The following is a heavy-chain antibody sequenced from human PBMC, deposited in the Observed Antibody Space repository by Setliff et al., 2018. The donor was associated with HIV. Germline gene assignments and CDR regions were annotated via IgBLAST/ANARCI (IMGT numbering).Heavy chain of an antibody. CDR3: AREPDH. V-gene: IGHV4-39*01. J-gene: IGHJ4*02. CDR2: IFYGGNP. D-gene: IGHD1-1*01. Sequence: KTSETLSLTCTVSGGSISSGEYYWGWIRQSPGKGLEWIGNIFYGGNPHYSPSLKSRVTISMDTSRNQFSLKLTSMTAADTAVYYCAREPDHWGQGTLVTVSS. CDR1: GGSISSGEYY.